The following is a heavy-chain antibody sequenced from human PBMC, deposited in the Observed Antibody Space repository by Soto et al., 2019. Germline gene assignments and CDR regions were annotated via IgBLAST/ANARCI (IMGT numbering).Heavy chain of an antibody. CDR3: ARGNIAVAGRGSYYYYGMDV. V-gene: IGHV1-69*13. D-gene: IGHD6-19*01. CDR2: IIPIFGTA. CDR1: GGTFSSYA. J-gene: IGHJ6*02. Sequence: SVKVSCKASGGTFSSYAISWVRQAPGQGLEWVGGIIPIFGTANYAQKFQGRVTITADESTSTAYMELSSLRSEDTAVYYCARGNIAVAGRGSYYYYGMDVWGQGTTVTVSS.